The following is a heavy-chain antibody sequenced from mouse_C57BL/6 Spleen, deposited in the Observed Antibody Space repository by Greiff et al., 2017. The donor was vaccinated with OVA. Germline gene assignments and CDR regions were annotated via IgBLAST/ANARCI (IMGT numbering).Heavy chain of an antibody. CDR1: GYTFTSYR. J-gene: IGHJ1*03. D-gene: IGHD3-1*01. V-gene: IGHV1-52*01. CDR2: IDPSDSEY. CDR3: ARDQRGYFDV. Sequence: QVQLQQPGAELVRPGSSVKLSCKASGYTFTSYRMHWVKQRPIQGLEWIGNIDPSDSEYHYNQKFKDKATLTVDKSSSTAYMQLSSLTSEDSAFYYCARDQRGYFDVWGTGTTVTVSS.